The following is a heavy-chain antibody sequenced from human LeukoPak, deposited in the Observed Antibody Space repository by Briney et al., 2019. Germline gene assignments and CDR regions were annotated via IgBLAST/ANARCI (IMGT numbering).Heavy chain of an antibody. J-gene: IGHJ4*02. D-gene: IGHD3-22*01. CDR1: GGSISSYY. CDR2: IYYSGST. V-gene: IGHV4-59*12. CDR3: ARDSSGYYPSDY. Sequence: SETLSLTCTVSGGSISSYYWSWIRQPPGKGLEWIGYIYYSGSTNYNPSLKSRVTISVDTSKNQFSLKLSSVTAADTAVYYCARDSSGYYPSDYWGQGTLVTVSS.